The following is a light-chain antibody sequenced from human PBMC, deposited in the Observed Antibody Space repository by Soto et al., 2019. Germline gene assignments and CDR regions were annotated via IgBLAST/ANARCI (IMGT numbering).Light chain of an antibody. J-gene: IGKJ5*01. V-gene: IGKV3-15*01. CDR2: GAS. CDR3: QQYDNWPPT. CDR1: QSVTST. Sequence: IVLPQSPVTLSLSPGDRATLSCRASQSVTSTSLAWYQQKPGQGPRLLIYGASTRATGIPATFSGSGSGTEFTLTINSLQSEDFAVYYCQQYDNWPPTLGQGTRLEIK.